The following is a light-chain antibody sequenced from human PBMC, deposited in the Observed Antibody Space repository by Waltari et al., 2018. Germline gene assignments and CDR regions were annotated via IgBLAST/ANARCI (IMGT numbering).Light chain of an antibody. V-gene: IGKV1-39*01. CDR1: QSVTGY. CDR3: QQSDTNPIA. CDR2: EAS. Sequence: DIQMTQSPSSLSASVGDRVTISCRASQSVTGYLNWYQQKPGKAPKLLIYEASRLHSGVPPRFSGSQSGTDFTLTISFLQPEDFATYYCQQSDTNPIAFGQGTRLEIK. J-gene: IGKJ5*01.